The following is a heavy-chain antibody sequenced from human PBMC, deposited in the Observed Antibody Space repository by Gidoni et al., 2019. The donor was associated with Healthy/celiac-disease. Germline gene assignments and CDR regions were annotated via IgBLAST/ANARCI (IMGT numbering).Heavy chain of an antibody. CDR2: IKSKTDGGTT. Sequence: EVQLVESGGGLVKPGGSLRLPFAASGSTFSNACMSWVRQAPGKGLEWVGRIKSKTDGGTTDYAAPVKGRFTISRDDSKNTLYLQMNSLKTEDTAVYYCTTDDRLWPYYYYGMDVWGQGTTVTVSS. CDR1: GSTFSNAC. J-gene: IGHJ6*02. CDR3: TTDDRLWPYYYYGMDV. V-gene: IGHV3-15*01. D-gene: IGHD3-10*01.